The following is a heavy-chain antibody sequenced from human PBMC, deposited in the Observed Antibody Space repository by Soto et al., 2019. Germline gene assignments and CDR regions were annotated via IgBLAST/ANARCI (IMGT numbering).Heavy chain of an antibody. CDR1: SGSITRSNW. J-gene: IGHJ4*02. Sequence: QVQLQASGPGLVKPSGTLSLTCASSSGSITRSNWWSWVRQPPGKGLEWIGEIYHSGSTDYNPYLKSRVTISVAKSQYVFSLKLSSVTAADTAMYYCAGGAVAVPAPAYWGQGTLVTVSS. D-gene: IGHD6-19*01. CDR3: AGGAVAVPAPAY. CDR2: IYHSGST. V-gene: IGHV4-4*02.